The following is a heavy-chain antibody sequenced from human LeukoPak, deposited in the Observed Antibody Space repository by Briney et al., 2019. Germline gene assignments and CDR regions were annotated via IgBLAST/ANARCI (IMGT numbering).Heavy chain of an antibody. CDR2: ISGSGGST. CDR1: GFIFDDYA. D-gene: IGHD3-22*01. V-gene: IGHV3-23*01. J-gene: IGHJ4*02. CDR3: ARDQGLYYYDSSGSSSFDY. Sequence: GRSLRLSCAASGFIFDDYAMHWVRQAPGKGLEWVSAISGSGGSTYYADSVKGRFTISRDNSKNTLYLQMNSLTAEDTAVYYCARDQGLYYYDSSGSSSFDYWGQGTLVTVSS.